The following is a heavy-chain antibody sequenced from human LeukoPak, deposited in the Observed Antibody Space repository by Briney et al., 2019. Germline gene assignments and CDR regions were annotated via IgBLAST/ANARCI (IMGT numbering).Heavy chain of an antibody. V-gene: IGHV1-2*02. J-gene: IGHJ4*02. CDR2: INPNSGGT. CDR1: GYTFTGYY. CDR3: ARGGWELPNGDY. Sequence: ASVKVSCKASGYTFTGYYMHWVRQAPGQGLEWMGWINPNSGGTNYAQKFQGRVTMTRDTSISTAYMELSGLGSDDTAVYYCARGGWELPNGDYWGQGTLVTVSS. D-gene: IGHD1-26*01.